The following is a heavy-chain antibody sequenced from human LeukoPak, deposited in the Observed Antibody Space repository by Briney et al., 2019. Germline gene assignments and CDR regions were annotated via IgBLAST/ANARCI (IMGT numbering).Heavy chain of an antibody. D-gene: IGHD6-19*01. V-gene: IGHV3-30*04. CDR3: ARDDYSSGWYPDY. CDR1: GFTFSSYA. Sequence: GGSLRLSCAASGFTFSSYAMHWVRRAPGKGLEWVAVISYDGSNKYYADSVKGRFTISRDNSKNTLYLQMNSLRAEDTAVYYCARDDYSSGWYPDYWGQGTLVTVSS. CDR2: ISYDGSNK. J-gene: IGHJ4*02.